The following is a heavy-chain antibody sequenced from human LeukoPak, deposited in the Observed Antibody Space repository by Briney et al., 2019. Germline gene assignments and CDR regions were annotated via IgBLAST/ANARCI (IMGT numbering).Heavy chain of an antibody. Sequence: GASVKVSCKASGYTFTSYGISWVRQAPGQGLEWMGWISAYNGNTNYAQKLQGRVTMTTVTSTSTAYMELRSLRSDDTAVYYCARGYYYDSSGYYFDAFDIWGQGTMVTVSS. V-gene: IGHV1-18*01. J-gene: IGHJ3*02. CDR1: GYTFTSYG. D-gene: IGHD3-22*01. CDR3: ARGYYYDSSGYYFDAFDI. CDR2: ISAYNGNT.